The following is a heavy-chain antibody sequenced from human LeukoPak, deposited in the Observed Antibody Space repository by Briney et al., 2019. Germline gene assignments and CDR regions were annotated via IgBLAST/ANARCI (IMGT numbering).Heavy chain of an antibody. CDR2: ISWNSTSI. CDR3: AKDIRGATVTDYGMDV. D-gene: IGHD4-17*01. V-gene: IGHV3-9*01. Sequence: GGSLRLSCAASGFSFDDYVMHWVRQVPGKGLEWVSGISWNSTSIGYADSVKGRFTISRDNAKNFLYLQMNSLRVEDTALYYCAKDIRGATVTDYGMDVWGQGTTVTVSS. J-gene: IGHJ6*02. CDR1: GFSFDDYV.